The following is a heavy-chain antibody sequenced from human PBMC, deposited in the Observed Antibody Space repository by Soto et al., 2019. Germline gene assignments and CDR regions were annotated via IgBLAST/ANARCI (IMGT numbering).Heavy chain of an antibody. CDR1: GDSIDSYY. V-gene: IGHV4-59*01. CDR3: ASVWGAHSHGYGMDV. Sequence: SETLSLTCTVSGDSIDSYYWSWIRQPPGKGLEWIGYIYYSGTTNYNPSLKSRVTISVDTSKNQFSLKLSSVTAADTAIYYCASVWGAHSHGYGMDVWGQGTTVTVFS. CDR2: IYYSGTT. J-gene: IGHJ6*02. D-gene: IGHD3-16*01.